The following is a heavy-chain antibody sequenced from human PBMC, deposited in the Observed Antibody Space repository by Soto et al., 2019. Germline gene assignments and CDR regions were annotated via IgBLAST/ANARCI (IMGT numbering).Heavy chain of an antibody. CDR3: ARDQWGGDSSSPREIFDY. V-gene: IGHV3-21*01. CDR1: GFTFSSYS. J-gene: IGHJ4*02. D-gene: IGHD6-6*01. CDR2: ISSSSSYI. Sequence: GGSLRLSCAASGFTFSSYSMNWVRQAPGKGLEWVSSISSSSSYIYYADSVKGRFTISRDNAKNSLYLQMNSLRAEDTAVYYCARDQWGGDSSSPREIFDYWGQGTLVTVSS.